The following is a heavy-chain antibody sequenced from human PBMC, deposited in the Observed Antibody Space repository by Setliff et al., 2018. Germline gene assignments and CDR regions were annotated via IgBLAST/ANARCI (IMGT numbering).Heavy chain of an antibody. V-gene: IGHV3-7*01. J-gene: IGHJ4*02. CDR1: GGSFSDYW. D-gene: IGHD3-16*01. Sequence: ETLSLTCAVYGGSFSDYWWSWVRQAPGKGLEWVANIKQDGSEKYYVDSVKGRFTISRDNAKNSLYLQMNSLRAEDTAVYYCARDGGEYWGQGTLVTVSS. CDR3: ARDGGEY. CDR2: IKQDGSEK.